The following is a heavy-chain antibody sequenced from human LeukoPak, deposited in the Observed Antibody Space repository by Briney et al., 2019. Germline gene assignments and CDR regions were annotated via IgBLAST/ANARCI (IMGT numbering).Heavy chain of an antibody. CDR3: TSAYYDFWSGGSWYMDV. V-gene: IGHV3-73*01. J-gene: IGHJ6*03. CDR1: GFTFSGSA. D-gene: IGHD3-3*01. Sequence: PGRSLRLSCAASGFTFSGSAMHWVRQASGKGLEWVGRIRNKANSYATTYAASVKGRFTISRDDSKNTAYLQMNSLKTEDTAVYYCTSAYYDFWSGGSWYMDVWGKGTTVTVSS. CDR2: IRNKANSYAT.